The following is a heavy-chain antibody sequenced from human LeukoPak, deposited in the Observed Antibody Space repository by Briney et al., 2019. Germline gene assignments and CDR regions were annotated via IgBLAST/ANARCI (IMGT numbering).Heavy chain of an antibody. CDR3: ARQDCSSTSCYSWFDP. D-gene: IGHD2-2*02. CDR1: GGSISNSKYY. V-gene: IGHV4-39*01. J-gene: IGHJ5*02. CDR2: IYYSGNA. Sequence: KPSETLSLSCSVSGGSISNSKYYWGWIRQPPGKGLEWIGSIYYSGNAYYKSSLKSRVTISVDTSKNQFSLRLTSVTAADTAVYYCARQDCSSTSCYSWFDPWGQGTLVTVSS.